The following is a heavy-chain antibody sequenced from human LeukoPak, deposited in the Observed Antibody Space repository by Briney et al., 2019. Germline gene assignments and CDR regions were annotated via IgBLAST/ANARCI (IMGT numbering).Heavy chain of an antibody. D-gene: IGHD2-15*01. CDR2: IYYSGST. J-gene: IGHJ5*02. CDR3: ARMFGGGSLNWFDP. CDR1: GGSISSSSYY. V-gene: IGHV4-39*07. Sequence: ASETLSLTCTVSGGSISSSSYYWGWIRQPPGKGLEWIGSIYYSGSTYYNPSLKSRVTISVDTSKNQFSLKLSSVTAADTAVYYCARMFGGGSLNWFDPWGQGTLVTVSS.